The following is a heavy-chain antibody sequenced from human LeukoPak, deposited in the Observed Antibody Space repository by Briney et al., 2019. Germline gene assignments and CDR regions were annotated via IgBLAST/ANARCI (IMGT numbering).Heavy chain of an antibody. V-gene: IGHV4-61*02. CDR3: ARFDGIPGWFDP. CDR2: IYTSGST. Sequence: PSETLSLTCTVSGGSISSGSYYWSWIRQPAGTGLEWIGRIYTSGSTNYNPSLKSRVTISVDTSKNQFSLKLSSVTAADTAVYYCARFDGIPGWFDPWGQGTLVTVSS. CDR1: GGSISSGSYY. J-gene: IGHJ5*02. D-gene: IGHD1-1*01.